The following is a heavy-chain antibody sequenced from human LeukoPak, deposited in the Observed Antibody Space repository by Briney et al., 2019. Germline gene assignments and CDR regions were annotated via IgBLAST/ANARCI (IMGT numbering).Heavy chain of an antibody. Sequence: AGGSLRLSCAASGLTFSTYTMNWVRQAPGKGLEWVSSISSGSSYIYYADSMKGRFTVSRDNAKNPLYLQMNSLKAEDTAVYFCASHYDIDYWGQGTLVPVSS. V-gene: IGHV3-21*06. CDR2: ISSGSSYI. CDR3: ASHYDIDY. D-gene: IGHD3-9*01. J-gene: IGHJ4*02. CDR1: GLTFSTYT.